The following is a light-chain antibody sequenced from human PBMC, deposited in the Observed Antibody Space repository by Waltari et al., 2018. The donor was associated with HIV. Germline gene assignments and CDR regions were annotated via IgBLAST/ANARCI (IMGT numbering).Light chain of an antibody. J-gene: IGKJ4*01. CDR1: QSVSSNS. CDR3: QQYYRSPLT. Sequence: EIVLSQSPGALSLSPGEGATLSCRASQSVSSNSLAWYQYKPGQAPRLLIYDASMRATGIPDRFSGGGSGTEFTLTISRLEPEDFAVYYCQQYYRSPLTFGGGTKVEIK. V-gene: IGKV3-20*01. CDR2: DAS.